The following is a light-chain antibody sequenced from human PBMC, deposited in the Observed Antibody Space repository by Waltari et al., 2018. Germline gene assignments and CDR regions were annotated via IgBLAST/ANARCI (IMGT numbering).Light chain of an antibody. CDR2: EDP. Sequence: SYELTQSPSVSVSPGQTARITCSGDALPTKFVYWYHQKSGQAPVLVIHEDPKRPSGIPERFSASASGTMATLTISGAQVEDEGDYYCYSTDSAGDYNVFGSGTKVTVL. V-gene: IGLV3-10*01. J-gene: IGLJ6*01. CDR3: YSTDSAGDYNV. CDR1: ALPTKF.